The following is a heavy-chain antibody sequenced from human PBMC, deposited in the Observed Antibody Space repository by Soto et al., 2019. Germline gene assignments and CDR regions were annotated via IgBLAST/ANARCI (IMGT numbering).Heavy chain of an antibody. J-gene: IGHJ4*02. Sequence: GGSLRLSCAASGFTFSSYAMSWVRQDPGKGLEWVSAISGSGGSTYYTDSVKGRFTISRYNSKNTLYLQMNSLRAEDTAVYYCAKGITGGDGYNLGFDYWGQGTLVTVSS. D-gene: IGHD5-12*01. V-gene: IGHV3-23*01. CDR1: GFTFSSYA. CDR2: ISGSGGST. CDR3: AKGITGGDGYNLGFDY.